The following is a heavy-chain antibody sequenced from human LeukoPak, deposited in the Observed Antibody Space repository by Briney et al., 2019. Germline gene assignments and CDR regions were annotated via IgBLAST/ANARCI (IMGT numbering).Heavy chain of an antibody. J-gene: IGHJ4*02. D-gene: IGHD1-26*01. V-gene: IGHV3-30*01. CDR1: GFTFSSYA. CDR3: ARDGSWELPPDFDY. CDR2: ISYDGSNK. Sequence: GRSLRLSCAASGFTFSSYAMHWVRQAPGKGLEWVAVISYDGSNKYYADSVKGRFTISRDNSKNTLYLQMNSLRAEDTAVYYCARDGSWELPPDFDYWGQGTLVTVSS.